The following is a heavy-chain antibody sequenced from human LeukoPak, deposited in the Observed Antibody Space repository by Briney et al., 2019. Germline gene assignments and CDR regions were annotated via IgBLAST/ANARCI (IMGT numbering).Heavy chain of an antibody. CDR1: GYSISSGYY. V-gene: IGHV4-38-2*01. CDR3: ARAFRYYYYMDV. J-gene: IGHJ6*03. Sequence: SETLSLTCAVSGYSISSGYYWGWIRQPPGKGLEWIGSIYHSGSTYYNPSLKSRVTISVDTSKNQFSLKLSSVTAADTAVYYCARAFRYYYYMDVWGKGTTVTVSS. CDR2: IYHSGST.